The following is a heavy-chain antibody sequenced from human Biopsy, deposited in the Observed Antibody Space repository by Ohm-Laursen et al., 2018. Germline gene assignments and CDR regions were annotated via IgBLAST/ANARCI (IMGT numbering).Heavy chain of an antibody. CDR3: ARMDCSGGSCHYYSYGMDV. CDR1: GVSITAYY. V-gene: IGHV4-4*09. CDR2: IHHSGST. D-gene: IGHD2-15*01. Sequence: SETLSLTCTVSGVSITAYYWSWIRQPPGKGLECIGNIHHSGSTNYNPSLKSRLTISVDTSKNQFSLKLSCVTAADTAVYYCARMDCSGGSCHYYSYGMDVWGQGTTVTVSS. J-gene: IGHJ6*02.